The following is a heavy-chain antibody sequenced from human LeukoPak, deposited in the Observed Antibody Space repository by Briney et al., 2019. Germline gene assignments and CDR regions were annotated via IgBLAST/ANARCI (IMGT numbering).Heavy chain of an antibody. J-gene: IGHJ4*02. CDR3: ARERGFYRAIDD. Sequence: SESLSLTYVVSGGSTGRTKWWTWVRQPPGKGLEWIGEVRLDGKTNYNPSLESRVTMSVDLSENHMSLKLTSVTAADTAVYYCARERGFYRAIDDLGRGTLVTVSS. CDR2: VRLDGKT. D-gene: IGHD3-3*01. V-gene: IGHV4-4*02. CDR1: GGSTGRTKW.